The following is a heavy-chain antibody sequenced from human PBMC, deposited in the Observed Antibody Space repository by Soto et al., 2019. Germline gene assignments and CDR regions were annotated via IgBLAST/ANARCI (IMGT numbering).Heavy chain of an antibody. CDR3: AKNLPRTGRFDY. CDR1: GGSISTVGHY. Sequence: PSETLSLTCSVSGGSISTVGHYWTWIRQPPGKGLEWIGSIYHTGSTYYSKSLRSRTTISVDRSRNQFSLQVSSVTAADTAVYYCAKNLPRTGRFDYWGQGTVVTVSS. J-gene: IGHJ4*02. CDR2: IYHTGST. V-gene: IGHV4-30-4*08.